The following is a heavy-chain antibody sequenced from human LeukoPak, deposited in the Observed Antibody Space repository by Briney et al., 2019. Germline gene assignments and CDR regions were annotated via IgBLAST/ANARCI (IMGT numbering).Heavy chain of an antibody. CDR1: GYTFTSYD. CDR3: ARVVTGEANWFDP. V-gene: IGHV1-8*03. D-gene: IGHD5-18*01. J-gene: IGHJ5*02. Sequence: GASVKVSCKASGYTFTSYDINWVRQATGQGLEWMGWMNPNSGNTGYAQKFQGRVTITRNTSISTAYMELSSVTAADTAVYYCARVVTGEANWFDPWGQGTLVTVSS. CDR2: MNPNSGNT.